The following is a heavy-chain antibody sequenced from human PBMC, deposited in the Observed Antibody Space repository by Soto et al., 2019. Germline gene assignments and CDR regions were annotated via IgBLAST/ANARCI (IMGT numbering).Heavy chain of an antibody. V-gene: IGHV2-5*02. D-gene: IGHD3-10*01. CDR3: AHSRNLVRAVVIFGN. J-gene: IGHJ4*02. CDR1: GFSLSTRGVG. Sequence: QITLKEYGPTLVKPTQTLTLTCIFSGFSLSTRGVGVGWVRQPPGKALEWLALIHWDVDKRYSPSLKSRLTITKDTSKNQVVFTMTNMVPVDTATYYCAHSRNLVRAVVIFGNWGQGTLVTVSS. CDR2: IHWDVDK.